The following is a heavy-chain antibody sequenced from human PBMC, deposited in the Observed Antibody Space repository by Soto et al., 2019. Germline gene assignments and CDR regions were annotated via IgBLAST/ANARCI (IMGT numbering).Heavy chain of an antibody. D-gene: IGHD3-16*02. CDR1: GYTFTSYG. Sequence: ASVKVSCKASGYTFTSYGISWVRQAPGQGLEWMGWISAYNGNTNYAQKLQGRVTMTTDTSTSTAYMELRSLRSDDTAVYYCARSLAIMDNYVWGSYPRPFDYWGQGTLVTVSS. CDR3: ARSLAIMDNYVWGSYPRPFDY. J-gene: IGHJ4*02. CDR2: ISAYNGNT. V-gene: IGHV1-18*01.